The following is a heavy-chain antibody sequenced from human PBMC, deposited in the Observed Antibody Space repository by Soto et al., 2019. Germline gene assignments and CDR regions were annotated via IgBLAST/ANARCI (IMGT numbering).Heavy chain of an antibody. J-gene: IGHJ4*02. V-gene: IGHV3-15*07. CDR2: SKTKTQGETT. CDR3: TAGSVEGY. D-gene: IGHD3-3*01. CDR1: GFSISSAW. Sequence: EVQLVESGGGLVKPGGSLRLSCTAYGFSISSAWMNWVRQAPGKGLEWVGRSKTKTQGETTDYPAPVKGRFTISRDDSKNTLYLQMNSLKMEDTAVYYCTAGSVEGYWGQGTLVTVSS.